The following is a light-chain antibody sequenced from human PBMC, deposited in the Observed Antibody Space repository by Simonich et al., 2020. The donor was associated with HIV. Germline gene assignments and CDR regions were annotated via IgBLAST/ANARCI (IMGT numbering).Light chain of an antibody. V-gene: IGKV3-11*01. CDR2: DVS. J-gene: IGKJ1*01. CDR1: QRVSSY. CDR3: QQMKT. Sequence: EIVLTQSPATLSLSPGERATLSCRASQRVSSYLVWYQQKPGQAPRLLIHDVSNRAPGIPARFSGSGSGTDFTLTISSRESEDFAVYYCQQMKTFGQGTKVEIK.